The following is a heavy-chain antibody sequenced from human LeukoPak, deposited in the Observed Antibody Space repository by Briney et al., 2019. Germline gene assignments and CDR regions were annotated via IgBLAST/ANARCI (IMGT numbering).Heavy chain of an antibody. J-gene: IGHJ4*02. V-gene: IGHV4-34*01. Sequence: SETLSLTCAVYGGSFSGYYWSWIRQPLGKGLEWIGEINHSGSTNYNPSLKSRVTISVDTSKNQFSLKLSSVTAADTAVYYCARGREYYDSSGYFYWGQGTLVTVSS. D-gene: IGHD3-22*01. CDR3: ARGREYYDSSGYFY. CDR2: INHSGST. CDR1: GGSFSGYY.